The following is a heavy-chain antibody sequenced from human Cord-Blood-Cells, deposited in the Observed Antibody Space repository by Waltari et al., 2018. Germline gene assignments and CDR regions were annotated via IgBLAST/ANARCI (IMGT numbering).Heavy chain of an antibody. CDR3: ASEDRYNWNYYFDY. CDR1: GVSISSSTYY. CDR2: ISYSGST. D-gene: IGHD1-7*01. V-gene: IGHV4-39*01. Sequence: QLQLQESGPGLVKPSATLSLTCTVPGVSISSSTYYWGWLPQPPGTGLEWIGSISYSGSTYYNPSRKSRVTISVDTSKNQFSLKLSSVTAADTAVYYCASEDRYNWNYYFDYWGQGTLVTVSS. J-gene: IGHJ4*02.